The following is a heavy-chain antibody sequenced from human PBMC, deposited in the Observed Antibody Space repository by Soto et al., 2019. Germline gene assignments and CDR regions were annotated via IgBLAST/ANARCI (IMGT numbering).Heavy chain of an antibody. CDR1: CGSIISYY. Sequence: SETLSLTCTVSCGSIISYYWIWIRQPPGKGLDCIGYIYYSGSTNYNPSLKSRVTISVDTSKNQFSLKLSSVTAADTAVYYCARDQLYYDILTGYLPRGWFDPWGQGTLVTVSS. D-gene: IGHD3-9*01. J-gene: IGHJ5*02. CDR2: IYYSGST. CDR3: ARDQLYYDILTGYLPRGWFDP. V-gene: IGHV4-59*01.